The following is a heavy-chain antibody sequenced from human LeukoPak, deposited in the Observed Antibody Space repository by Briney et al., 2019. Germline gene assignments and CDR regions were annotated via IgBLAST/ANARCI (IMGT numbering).Heavy chain of an antibody. V-gene: IGHV3-21*01. CDR1: GFAFSSYS. J-gene: IGHJ4*02. Sequence: GGSLRLSCAASGFAFSSYSMNWVRQAPGKGLEWVSSISSSSSYIYYADSVKGRFTISRDNAKNSLYLQMNSLRAEDTAVYYCARAGGSGSSTSFDYWGQGTLVTVSS. D-gene: IGHD3-10*01. CDR3: ARAGGSGSSTSFDY. CDR2: ISSSSSYI.